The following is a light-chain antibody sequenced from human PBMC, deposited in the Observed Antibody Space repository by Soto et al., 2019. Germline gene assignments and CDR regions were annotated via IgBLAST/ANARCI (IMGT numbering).Light chain of an antibody. CDR1: QSISSY. CDR2: SAS. J-gene: IGKJ1*01. V-gene: IGKV1-39*01. CDR3: QQSYTTPCT. Sequence: DIQMTQSPSSLSASVGDRVTITCRASQSISSYLNWYHQKPGKAPKLLIYSASSLQSGVPSRFSGGGSGTYFTLSISRLQPEDFATYYCQQSYTTPCTFGQGTTLEIK.